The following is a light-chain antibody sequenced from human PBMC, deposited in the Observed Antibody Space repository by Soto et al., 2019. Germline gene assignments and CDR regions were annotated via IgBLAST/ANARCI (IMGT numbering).Light chain of an antibody. J-gene: IGKJ5*01. CDR1: QSVSSY. CDR2: DAS. V-gene: IGKV3-11*01. Sequence: EVVLTQSPATLSVSPGETATLSCRASQSVSSYLAWYQQKPGQAPRLLIYDASTRPTGIPARFSGSGSGTDFTLTISSLEPEDFAVYYCQQRSNWPITFGQGTRLEIK. CDR3: QQRSNWPIT.